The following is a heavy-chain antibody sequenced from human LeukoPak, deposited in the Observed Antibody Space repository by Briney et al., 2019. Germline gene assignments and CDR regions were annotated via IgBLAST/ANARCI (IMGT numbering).Heavy chain of an antibody. CDR2: ISGSGGNT. CDR3: AKDAKRNYDFWERFDY. J-gene: IGHJ4*02. D-gene: IGHD3-3*01. Sequence: PGGSLRLSCAASRFTFSSYAMSWVRQAPGKGLEWVSAISGSGGNTYYADSVKGRFTISRDNSKNTLYLQMNSLRAEDTALYYCAKDAKRNYDFWERFDYWGQGTLVTVSS. CDR1: RFTFSSYA. V-gene: IGHV3-23*01.